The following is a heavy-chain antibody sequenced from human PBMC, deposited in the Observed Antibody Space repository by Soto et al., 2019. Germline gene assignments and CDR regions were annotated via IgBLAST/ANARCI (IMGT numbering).Heavy chain of an antibody. J-gene: IGHJ4*02. CDR2: IYYSGST. V-gene: IGHV4-31*03. CDR3: ARGGGSYYATGNFDY. D-gene: IGHD1-26*01. Sequence: QVQLQESGPGLVKPSQTLSLTCTVSGGSISSGGYYWSWIRQHPGKGLEWIGYIYYSGSTYYNPSLKSRVTKSVDTSKNQFSLKLSSVTAADTAVYYCARGGGSYYATGNFDYWGQGTLVTVSS. CDR1: GGSISSGGYY.